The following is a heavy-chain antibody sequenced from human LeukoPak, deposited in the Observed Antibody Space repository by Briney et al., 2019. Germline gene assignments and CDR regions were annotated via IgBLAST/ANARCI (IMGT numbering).Heavy chain of an antibody. J-gene: IGHJ4*02. D-gene: IGHD3-22*01. CDR3: ATVPGSFSYDSSGYLYDY. CDR2: FDPEDGET. Sequence: GASVKVSCKVSGYTLTELSMHWVRQAPGKGLEWMGGFDPEDGETIYAQKFQGRVTMTEDTSTDTAYMELSSLRSEDTAVFYCATVPGSFSYDSSGYLYDYWGQGTLVTVSS. CDR1: GYTLTELS. V-gene: IGHV1-24*01.